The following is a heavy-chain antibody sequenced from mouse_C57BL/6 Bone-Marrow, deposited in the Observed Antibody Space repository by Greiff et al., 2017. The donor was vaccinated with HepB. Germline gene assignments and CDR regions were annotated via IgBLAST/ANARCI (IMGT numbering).Heavy chain of an antibody. CDR1: GFTFSSYG. V-gene: IGHV5-6*01. D-gene: IGHD1-1*01. CDR2: ISSGGSYT. Sequence: EVQLVESGGDLVKPGGSLKLSCAASGFTFSSYGMSWVRQTPDKRLEWVATISSGGSYTYYPDSVKGRFTISRDNAKNTLYLQMSSLKSEDTAMYYCARHYYYGSSYKAWFAYWGQGTLVTVSA. CDR3: ARHYYYGSSYKAWFAY. J-gene: IGHJ3*01.